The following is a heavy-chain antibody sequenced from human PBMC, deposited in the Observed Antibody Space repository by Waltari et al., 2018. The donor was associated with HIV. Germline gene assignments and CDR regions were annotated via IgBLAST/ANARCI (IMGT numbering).Heavy chain of an antibody. J-gene: IGHJ2*01. D-gene: IGHD3-3*01. V-gene: IGHV3-11*04. CDR2: ISPSGSPL. CDR3: VRSAIDPTGHYANLDIFDV. CDR1: GFHCSDFS. Sequence: QEQVAESGGGLVNPGGSLRLSCGVAGFHCSDFSMAWIRQSPGKGLGLVYYISPSGSPLNYEAAVKGRATTSRYNSRQSLVLQRDSLTVDDSAIDYCVRSAIDPTGHYANLDIFDVWGRGSLVTVSS.